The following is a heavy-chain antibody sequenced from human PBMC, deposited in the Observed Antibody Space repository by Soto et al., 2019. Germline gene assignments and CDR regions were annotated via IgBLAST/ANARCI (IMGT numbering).Heavy chain of an antibody. CDR2: ISAGGDAT. D-gene: IGHD3-22*01. Sequence: LRLSCAASGFTFSNYAMSWARQAPGKGLEWVSTISAGGDATFYADSVKGRFTISRDNSKNTLYLQMNSLRADDTAVYYCAKDTGSDYYYDSSGYYSAFDVWGQGTMVTVSS. J-gene: IGHJ3*01. V-gene: IGHV3-23*01. CDR3: AKDTGSDYYYDSSGYYSAFDV. CDR1: GFTFSNYA.